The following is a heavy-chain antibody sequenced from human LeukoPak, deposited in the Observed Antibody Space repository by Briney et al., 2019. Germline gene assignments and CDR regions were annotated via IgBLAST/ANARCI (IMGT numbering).Heavy chain of an antibody. CDR2: ISTSSTTI. CDR3: ARGGDSGFGSFDF. V-gene: IGHV3-48*04. D-gene: IGHD6-25*01. J-gene: IGHJ4*02. CDR1: GFTFSSYS. Sequence: GGSLRVYCAASGFTFSSYSMNWVRQAPGKGLEWVSSISTSSTTIYYADSVKGRLTISRDNAKKSLYLQMNSLRAEDTAVYYCARGGDSGFGSFDFWGQGTLVTVSS.